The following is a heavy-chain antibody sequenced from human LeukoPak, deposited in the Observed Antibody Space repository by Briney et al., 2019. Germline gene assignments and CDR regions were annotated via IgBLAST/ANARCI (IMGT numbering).Heavy chain of an antibody. CDR3: ARTYLWFGELLYYYYYGMDV. Sequence: GGSLRLSCAASGFTFSSYSMNWVRQAPGKGLEWVSSISSSSSYIYYADPVKGRFTISRDNAKNSLYLQMNSLRAEDTAVYYCARTYLWFGELLYYYYYGMDVWGQGTTVTVSS. D-gene: IGHD3-10*01. V-gene: IGHV3-21*01. J-gene: IGHJ6*02. CDR1: GFTFSSYS. CDR2: ISSSSSYI.